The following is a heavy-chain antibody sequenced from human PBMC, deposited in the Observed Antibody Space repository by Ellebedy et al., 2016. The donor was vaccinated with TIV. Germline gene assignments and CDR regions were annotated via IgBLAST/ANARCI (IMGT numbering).Heavy chain of an antibody. J-gene: IGHJ4*02. CDR1: GLSLSTSGMR. CDR2: IDWDDDK. Sequence: SGPTLVKPTQTLTLTCTFSGLSLSTSGMRVSWFRQPPGKALEWLARIDWDDDKFYSTSLKTRLTISKDTSKNQVVLTMTNMDPVDTATYYCARIPPYGDELDYWGQGTLVTVSS. CDR3: ARIPPYGDELDY. D-gene: IGHD4-17*01. V-gene: IGHV2-70*04.